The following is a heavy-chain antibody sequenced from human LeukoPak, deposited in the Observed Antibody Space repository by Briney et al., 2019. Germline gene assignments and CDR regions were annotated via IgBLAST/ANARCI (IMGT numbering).Heavy chain of an antibody. J-gene: IGHJ4*02. CDR2: IIPIFGTA. CDR1: GGTFSSYA. V-gene: IGHV1-69*13. D-gene: IGHD1-26*01. Sequence: SVKVSCKASGGTFSSYAISWVRQAPGQGLEWMGGIIPIFGTANYAQKFQGRVTITADESTSTAYMELSSLRSDDTAVYYCARSGEMGATDYFDYWGQGTLVTVSS. CDR3: ARSGEMGATDYFDY.